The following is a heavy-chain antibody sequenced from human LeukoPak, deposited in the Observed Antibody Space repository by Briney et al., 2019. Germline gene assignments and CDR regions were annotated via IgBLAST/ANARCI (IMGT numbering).Heavy chain of an antibody. CDR3: VAAAAGFDY. V-gene: IGHV4-34*01. CDR2: INHSGST. D-gene: IGHD6-13*01. Sequence: PSETLSLTCAVYGGSFSCYYWSWIRQPPGKGLEWIGEINHSGSTNYNPSLKSRVTISVDTSKNQFSLKLSSVTAADTAVYYCVAAAAGFDYWGQGTLVTASS. J-gene: IGHJ4*02. CDR1: GGSFSCYY.